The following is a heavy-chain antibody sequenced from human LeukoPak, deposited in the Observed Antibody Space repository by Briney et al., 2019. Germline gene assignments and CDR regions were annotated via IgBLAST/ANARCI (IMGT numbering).Heavy chain of an antibody. CDR2: IIPIFGTA. CDR3: AREDSSSPFFDY. Sequence: GASVKVSCKASGGTFSSYAISWVRQAPGQGLEWMGGIIPIFGTANYAQKFQGRVTITADESTSTAYMELSSLRSEDTAVYYCAREDSSSPFFDYWGQGTLVTVSS. D-gene: IGHD6-6*01. J-gene: IGHJ4*02. V-gene: IGHV1-69*13. CDR1: GGTFSSYA.